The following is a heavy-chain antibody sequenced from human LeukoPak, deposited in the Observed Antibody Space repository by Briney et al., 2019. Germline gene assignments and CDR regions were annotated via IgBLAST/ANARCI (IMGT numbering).Heavy chain of an antibody. CDR2: IIPIFGTA. CDR3: ASPSYYDFWSASYFDY. V-gene: IGHV1-69*05. D-gene: IGHD3-3*01. Sequence: SVKVSCKASGGTFSSYAISWVRQAPGQGLEWMGRIIPIFGTANYAQKFQGRVTITTDESTSTAYMELSSLRSEDTAVYYCASPSYYDFWSASYFDYWGQGTLVTVSS. J-gene: IGHJ4*02. CDR1: GGTFSSYA.